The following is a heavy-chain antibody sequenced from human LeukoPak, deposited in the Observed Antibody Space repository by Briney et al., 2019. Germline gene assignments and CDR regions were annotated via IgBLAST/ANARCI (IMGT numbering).Heavy chain of an antibody. D-gene: IGHD3-10*01. Sequence: GGSLRLSCAASGFTFSSYGMHWVRQAPGKGLEWVAFIRYDGSNKYCADSVKGRFTISRDNSKNTLYLQMNSLRAEDTAVYYCAKDKSSGYPSGDAFDIWGQGTMVTVSS. V-gene: IGHV3-30*02. CDR2: IRYDGSNK. CDR1: GFTFSSYG. CDR3: AKDKSSGYPSGDAFDI. J-gene: IGHJ3*02.